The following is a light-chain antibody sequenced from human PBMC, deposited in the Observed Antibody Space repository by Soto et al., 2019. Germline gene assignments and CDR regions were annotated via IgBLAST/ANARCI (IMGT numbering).Light chain of an antibody. J-gene: IGKJ5*01. CDR3: QQLKSYVT. V-gene: IGKV1-9*01. CDR2: GAT. CDR1: QGISNY. Sequence: IQLTQSPSSLSASVGDRVTITCRASQGISNYLAWYQQKPGKTPRLLIYGATTLQSGVPSRFSGSGSGTDFALTISSLQPEDFATYYCQQLKSYVTFGQGTRLEMK.